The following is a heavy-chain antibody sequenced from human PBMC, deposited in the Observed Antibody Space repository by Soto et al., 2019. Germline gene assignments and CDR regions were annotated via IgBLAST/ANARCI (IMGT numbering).Heavy chain of an antibody. V-gene: IGHV4-34*01. D-gene: IGHD2-15*01. Sequence: SETLSLTCAVYGGSFSGYYWSWIRQPPGKGLEWIGEINHSGSTNYSPSLKSRVTISVDTSKNQFSLKLSSVTAADTAVYYCARGVGEGYCSCCSGYTTDQYYYLGQGTLVTVSS. CDR1: GGSFSGYY. CDR3: ARGVGEGYCSCCSGYTTDQYYY. J-gene: IGHJ4*02. CDR2: INHSGST.